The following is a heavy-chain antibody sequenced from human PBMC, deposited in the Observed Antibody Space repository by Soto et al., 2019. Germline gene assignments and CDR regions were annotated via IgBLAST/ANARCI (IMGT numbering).Heavy chain of an antibody. D-gene: IGHD6-19*01. Sequence: EVQLLESGGGLVQPGRSLRLSCAASGFTFSSYAMSWVRQAPGKGLEWVSAISGSGGSTYYEDSVKGRFTISRDNSKNTLYLQMNSLRAEDTAVYYCAKDPDSSGTNWFDPWGQGTLVTVSS. CDR1: GFTFSSYA. CDR3: AKDPDSSGTNWFDP. V-gene: IGHV3-23*01. CDR2: ISGSGGST. J-gene: IGHJ5*02.